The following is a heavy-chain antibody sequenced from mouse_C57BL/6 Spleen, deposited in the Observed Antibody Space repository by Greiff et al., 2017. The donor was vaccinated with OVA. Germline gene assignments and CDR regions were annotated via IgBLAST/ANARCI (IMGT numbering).Heavy chain of an antibody. CDR2: IDPEDGDT. V-gene: IGHV14-1*01. CDR1: GFNIKDYY. D-gene: IGHD1-1*01. CDR3: TTYPYYGSSYWYFDV. Sequence: EVQLQQSGAELVRPGASVKLSCTASGFNIKDYYMHWVKQRPEQGLEWIGRIDPEDGDTEYAPKFQGKATMTADTSSNTAYLQLSSLTSEDTAVYYCTTYPYYGSSYWYFDVWGTGTTVTVSS. J-gene: IGHJ1*03.